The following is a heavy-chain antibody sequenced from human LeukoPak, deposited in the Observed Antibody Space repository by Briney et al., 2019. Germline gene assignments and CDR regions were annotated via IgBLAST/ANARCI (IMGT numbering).Heavy chain of an antibody. J-gene: IGHJ6*03. CDR3: ARGRFKRWLQLTILDYYYYMDV. Sequence: GASVKVSCKASGYTFTSYDINWVRQATGQGLEWMGWMNPNSGNTAYAQKFQGRVTMTRNTSISTAYMELSSLRSEDTAVYYCARGRFKRWLQLTILDYYYYMDVWGKGTTVTISS. D-gene: IGHD5-24*01. CDR1: GYTFTSYD. CDR2: MNPNSGNT. V-gene: IGHV1-8*01.